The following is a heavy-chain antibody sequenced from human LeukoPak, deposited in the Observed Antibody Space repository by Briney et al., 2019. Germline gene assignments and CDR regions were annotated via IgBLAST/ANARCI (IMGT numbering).Heavy chain of an antibody. CDR1: GFIFSDSI. D-gene: IGHD3-9*01. CDR2: IRNNGQGYAI. V-gene: IGHV3-73*01. J-gene: IGHJ4*02. CDR3: TRHDRSTGCSDCLPFDY. Sequence: PGGSLRLSCAGSGFIFSDSILHWVRQGYGKGLEWIGRIRNNGQGYAIAYSESLSGRFSISRDDSRNTSYLQMDNVRTEDTAVYFCTRHDRSTGCSDCLPFDYWGQGTLVTVTS.